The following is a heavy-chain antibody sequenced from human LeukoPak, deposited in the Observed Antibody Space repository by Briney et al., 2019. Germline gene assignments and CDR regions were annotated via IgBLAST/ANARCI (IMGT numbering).Heavy chain of an antibody. CDR1: GCSISSYY. Sequence: KPSETLSLTCTVSGCSISSYYCCWFRQPPAEGREGFGYIYYSGSTTYNPSLNSRVTISVDTSKNQFSLKLSSVTAADTAVYYCASGYGYDRSGYYYDYWGQGTLVTVSS. D-gene: IGHD3-22*01. V-gene: IGHV4-59*01. CDR2: IYYSGST. CDR3: ASGYGYDRSGYYYDY. J-gene: IGHJ4*02.